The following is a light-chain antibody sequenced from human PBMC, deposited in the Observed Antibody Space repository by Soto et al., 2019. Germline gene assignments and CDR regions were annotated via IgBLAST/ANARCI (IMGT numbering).Light chain of an antibody. CDR1: KGISNY. CDR3: QKYRSVIT. V-gene: IGKV1-27*01. Sequence: DIQMTQSPASLSASVGDRVTITCRASKGISNYLAWYQQKPGKVPKLLIYAASTLHSGVPSRCSGSGSGTDFTLTITSLQPEDVATYYCQKYRSVITFGKGTRLEIK. J-gene: IGKJ5*01. CDR2: AAS.